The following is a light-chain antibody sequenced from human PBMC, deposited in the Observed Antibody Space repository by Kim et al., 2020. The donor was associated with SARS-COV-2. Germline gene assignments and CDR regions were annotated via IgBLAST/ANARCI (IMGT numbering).Light chain of an antibody. CDR1: QGVHTY. J-gene: IGKJ5*01. CDR2: GAF. Sequence: PGESAPISCRAIQGVHTYLAGYQQKPGQAPRLLIYGAFTRATDIPARFSGSGSGTEFTLSISSLQSEDFAVYYCQQYHNWPPLTFGQGTRLGIK. V-gene: IGKV3-15*01. CDR3: QQYHNWPPLT.